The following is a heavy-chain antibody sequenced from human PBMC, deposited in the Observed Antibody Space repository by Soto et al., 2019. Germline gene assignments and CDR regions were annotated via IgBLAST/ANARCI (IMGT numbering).Heavy chain of an antibody. CDR1: GYTFTSYG. V-gene: IGHV1-18*01. CDR3: ARYLPGYCSSTSCRNWFDP. J-gene: IGHJ5*02. Sequence: RASVKVSCKASGYTFTSYGISWVRQAPGQGLEWMGWISAYNGNTNYAQKLQGRVTMTTDTSTSTAYMELRSLRSDDTAVYYCARYLPGYCSSTSCRNWFDPRGQGTLVTVSS. CDR2: ISAYNGNT. D-gene: IGHD2-2*01.